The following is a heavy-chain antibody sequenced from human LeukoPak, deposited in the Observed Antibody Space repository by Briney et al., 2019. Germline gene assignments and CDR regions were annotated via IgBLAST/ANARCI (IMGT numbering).Heavy chain of an antibody. D-gene: IGHD5-24*01. V-gene: IGHV3-15*01. J-gene: IGHJ4*02. CDR3: TTDADNSASSY. CDR2: TKSKTDGGTT. CDR1: GFTFSNAW. Sequence: GGSLRLSCAASGFTFSNAWMSWVRQAPGKGLEWVGRTKSKTDGGTTDYAAPVKGRFTISRDDSKNTLYLQMNSLKTEDTAVYYCTTDADNSASSYWGQGTLVTVSS.